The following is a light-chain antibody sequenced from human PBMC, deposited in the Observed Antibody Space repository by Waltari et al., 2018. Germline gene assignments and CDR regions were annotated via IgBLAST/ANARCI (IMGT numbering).Light chain of an antibody. CDR1: QSVSSSY. J-gene: IGKJ1*01. CDR3: QQYGSSPGT. Sequence: TLSCRASQSVSSSYLAWYQQKPGQAPRLLIYGASSRATGIPDRFSGSGSGTDFTLTISRLEPEDFAVYYCQQYGSSPGTFGQGTKVEIK. V-gene: IGKV3-20*01. CDR2: GAS.